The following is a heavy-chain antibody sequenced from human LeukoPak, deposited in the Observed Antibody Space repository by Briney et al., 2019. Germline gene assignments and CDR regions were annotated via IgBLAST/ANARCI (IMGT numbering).Heavy chain of an antibody. CDR2: ISGSGGST. J-gene: IGHJ4*02. CDR3: AKDSPLGYYDSSGYLDY. V-gene: IGHV3-23*01. D-gene: IGHD3-22*01. CDR1: GFTLSSYA. Sequence: GGSLRLSCAASGFTLSSYAMSWVRQAPGKGLEWVSAISGSGGSTYYADSVKGRFTISRDNSKNTLYLQMNSLRAEDTAVYYCAKDSPLGYYDSSGYLDYWGQGTLVTVSS.